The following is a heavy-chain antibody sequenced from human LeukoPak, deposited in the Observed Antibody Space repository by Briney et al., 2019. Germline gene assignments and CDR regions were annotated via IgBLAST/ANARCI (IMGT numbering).Heavy chain of an antibody. CDR3: AKDEKWHYDSSGSYCFDY. D-gene: IGHD3-22*01. CDR2: ISGSGGST. Sequence: PGGSLRLSCAASGFTFSSYAMSWVRQAPGKGLEWVSAISGSGGSTYYADSVKGRFTISRDNSKNTLYLQMNSLRAEDTAVYYCAKDEKWHYDSSGSYCFDYWGQGTLVTVSS. V-gene: IGHV3-23*01. CDR1: GFTFSSYA. J-gene: IGHJ4*02.